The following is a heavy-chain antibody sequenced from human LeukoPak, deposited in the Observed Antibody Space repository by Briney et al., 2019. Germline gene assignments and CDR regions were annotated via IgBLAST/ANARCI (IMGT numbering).Heavy chain of an antibody. J-gene: IGHJ4*02. CDR1: GFTVSSQY. CDR2: IKQDGSEK. CDR3: ARARSSGGSCYS. Sequence: GGSLRLSCAASGFTVSSQYMSWVRQAPGKGLEWVANIKQDGSEKYYVDSVKGRFTISRDNAKNSLYLQMNSLRAEDTAVYYCARARSSGGSCYSWGQGTLVTVSS. V-gene: IGHV3-7*05. D-gene: IGHD2-15*01.